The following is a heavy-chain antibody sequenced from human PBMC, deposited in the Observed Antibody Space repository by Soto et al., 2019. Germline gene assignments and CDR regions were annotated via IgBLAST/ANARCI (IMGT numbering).Heavy chain of an antibody. J-gene: IGHJ5*02. CDR3: ARGPRYCSGGSCYSNWFDP. Sequence: PSETLSLTCAVYGGSFSGYYWSWIRQPPGKGLEWIGEINHSGSTNYNPSLKSRVTISVDTSKNQFSLKLSSVTAADTAVYYCARGPRYCSGGSCYSNWFDPWGQGTLVTVS. V-gene: IGHV4-34*01. CDR2: INHSGST. CDR1: GGSFSGYY. D-gene: IGHD2-15*01.